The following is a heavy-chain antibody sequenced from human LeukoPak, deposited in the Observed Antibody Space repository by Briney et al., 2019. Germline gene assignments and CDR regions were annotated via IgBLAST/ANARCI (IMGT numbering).Heavy chain of an antibody. CDR3: ARDSSGGISDY. D-gene: IGHD4-23*01. J-gene: IGHJ4*02. Sequence: GGSLRLSCAASGFTFSSYGMHWVRQAPGKGLEWVAVIWYDGSNKYYADSVKGRFTISRDNSKNTLYLQMNSLRAEDTAVYYCARDSSGGISDYWGQGTLVTVSS. CDR2: IWYDGSNK. CDR1: GFTFSSYG. V-gene: IGHV3-33*01.